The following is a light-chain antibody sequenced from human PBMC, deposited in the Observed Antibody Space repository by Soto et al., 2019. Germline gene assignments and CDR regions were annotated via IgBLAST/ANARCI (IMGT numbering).Light chain of an antibody. J-gene: IGKJ4*01. CDR2: DTS. Sequence: DIQMTQSPSPLSASVGDTVTIICQASQEINFYLNWYQQKPGKAPKLLIHDTSKLETGVPSRFSGSRSGTDFTLTISSLQPEDLATYHCQQYDNLPFTFGGGTKVDIK. CDR3: QQYDNLPFT. CDR1: QEINFY. V-gene: IGKV1-33*01.